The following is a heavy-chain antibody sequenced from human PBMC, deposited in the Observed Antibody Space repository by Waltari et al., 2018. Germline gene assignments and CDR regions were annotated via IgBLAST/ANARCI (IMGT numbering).Heavy chain of an antibody. V-gene: IGHV1-69*08. Sequence: QVQLVQSGAEVKKPGSSVKVSCKASGGTFSSYTISWVRQAPGQGLEWMGRIIPILGIANYAQKFQGRVTITADKSTSTAYMELSSLRSEDTAVYYCARDVPNCGGDCYGPAGYWGQGTLVTVSS. CDR1: GGTFSSYT. CDR3: ARDVPNCGGDCYGPAGY. CDR2: IIPILGIA. J-gene: IGHJ4*02. D-gene: IGHD2-21*02.